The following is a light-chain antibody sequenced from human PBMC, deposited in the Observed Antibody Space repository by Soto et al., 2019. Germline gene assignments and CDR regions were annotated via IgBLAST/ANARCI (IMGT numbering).Light chain of an antibody. Sequence: QSALTQPPSASGSPGQSVTISCTGTRSDVGGYNYVSWYQQHPGKAPKLMIYEVNKRPSGVPDRFSGYKSGNTASLTVAGLQAEDEDDFYCSSYADSNKLVFGTGTKVTVL. V-gene: IGLV2-8*01. CDR2: EVN. CDR1: RSDVGGYNY. CDR3: SSYADSNKLV. J-gene: IGLJ1*01.